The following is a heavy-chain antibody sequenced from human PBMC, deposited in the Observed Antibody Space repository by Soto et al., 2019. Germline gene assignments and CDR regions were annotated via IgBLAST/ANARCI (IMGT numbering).Heavy chain of an antibody. D-gene: IGHD3-10*01. Sequence: SETLSLTCTVSGGSISSYYWSWIRQPPGKGLEWIGYIYYSGNTNYNPSLKSRVTMSVNTSKNQFSLKLSSVTAADTALYYCARVHFYGSGNYFGFWGQGTLVTVSS. CDR2: IYYSGNT. CDR3: ARVHFYGSGNYFGF. V-gene: IGHV4-59*01. CDR1: GGSISSYY. J-gene: IGHJ4*02.